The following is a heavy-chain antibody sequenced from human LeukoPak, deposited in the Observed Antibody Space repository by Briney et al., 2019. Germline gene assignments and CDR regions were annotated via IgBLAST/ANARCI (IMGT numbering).Heavy chain of an antibody. Sequence: SETLSLTCTVSGGSISSYYWSWIRQPAGTALEWIGRIYTSGTITYNPSLKSRVAMSVDTSKNQFSLKLSSVTAADTAVYYCARDWGVSARPGYMDVWGKGTTVTVSS. J-gene: IGHJ6*03. V-gene: IGHV4-4*07. CDR2: IYTSGTI. CDR1: GGSISSYY. D-gene: IGHD6-6*01. CDR3: ARDWGVSARPGYMDV.